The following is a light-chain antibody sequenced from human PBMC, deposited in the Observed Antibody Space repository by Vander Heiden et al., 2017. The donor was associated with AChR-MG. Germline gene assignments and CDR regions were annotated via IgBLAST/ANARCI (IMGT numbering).Light chain of an antibody. V-gene: IGKV3-20*01. CDR3: QHVGISPQA. Sequence: EDVLTPSPGTLSLSPGERAPLPCRASPSISSSYLTWYQQKPGQGTRRLIYGASYRATGIPDRFSGSVSATDFTLTISGLEPEDFAVYYCQHVGISPQAFGQRTKVEI. CDR2: GAS. J-gene: IGKJ1*01. CDR1: PSISSSY.